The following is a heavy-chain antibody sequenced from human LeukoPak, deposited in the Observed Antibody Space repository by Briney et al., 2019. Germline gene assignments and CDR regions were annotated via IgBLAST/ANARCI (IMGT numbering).Heavy chain of an antibody. CDR2: IRPNGGAA. CDR1: GFTFSSYA. J-gene: IGHJ4*02. Sequence: PGGSLRLSCAASGFTFSSYAMSWVRQAPGKGLEWVGRIRPNGGAADYAPHVKGRFTISRDDSINALYLQMSSLRTEDTAVYFCSTFASWGQGTLVTVSS. V-gene: IGHV3-15*01. CDR3: STFAS.